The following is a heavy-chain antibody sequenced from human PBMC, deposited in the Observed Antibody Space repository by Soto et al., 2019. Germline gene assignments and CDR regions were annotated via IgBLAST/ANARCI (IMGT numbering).Heavy chain of an antibody. D-gene: IGHD2-21*01. CDR2: IDPSDSYT. Sequence: RGESLKISCKGSGYSFTSYWISWVRQMPGKGLEWMGRIDPSDSYTNYSPSFQGHVTISADKSISTAYLQWSSLKASDTAMYYCATSDYSYYYYYYGMDVWGQGTTVTV. CDR1: GYSFTSYW. CDR3: ATSDYSYYYYYYGMDV. V-gene: IGHV5-10-1*01. J-gene: IGHJ6*02.